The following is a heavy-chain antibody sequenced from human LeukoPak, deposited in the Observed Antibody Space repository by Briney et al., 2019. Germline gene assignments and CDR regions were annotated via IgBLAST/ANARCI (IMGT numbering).Heavy chain of an antibody. J-gene: IGHJ4*02. CDR2: ISSNGGST. Sequence: GGSLRLSCAASGFTFSSYAMHWVRQAPGKGLEYVSAISSNGGSTYYANSVKGRFTTSRDNSKNTLYLQMGSLRAEDMAVYYCARGFVEMATIQFDYWGQGTLVTVSS. CDR1: GFTFSSYA. V-gene: IGHV3-64*01. D-gene: IGHD5-24*01. CDR3: ARGFVEMATIQFDY.